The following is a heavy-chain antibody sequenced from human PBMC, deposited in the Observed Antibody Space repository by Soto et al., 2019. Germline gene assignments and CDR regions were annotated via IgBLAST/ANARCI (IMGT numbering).Heavy chain of an antibody. CDR1: GYTFTSYG. D-gene: IGHD6-19*01. Sequence: QVQLVQSGAEVKKPGASVKVSCKASGYTFTSYGISWVRQAPGQGLEWMGWISAYNGNTNYAQKLQGRVTMTTDTSTSTDYMELRSLRSDDTDVYYGARVPRFYSGWSLYYFDYWGQGTLVTVSS. V-gene: IGHV1-18*01. CDR3: ARVPRFYSGWSLYYFDY. CDR2: ISAYNGNT. J-gene: IGHJ4*02.